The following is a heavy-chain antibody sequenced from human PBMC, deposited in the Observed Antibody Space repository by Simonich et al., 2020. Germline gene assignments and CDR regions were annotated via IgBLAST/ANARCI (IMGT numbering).Heavy chain of an antibody. CDR3: ARDPVVPAAIRNAFDI. D-gene: IGHD2-2*01. CDR1: GYTFTGYY. Sequence: QVQLVQSGAEVKKPGASVKVSCKASGYTFTGYYMHWVRQAPGQGLEWRGWINPNSGGTNYAKKFQGRVTMTRDTSISTAYMELSRLRSDDTAVYYCARDPVVPAAIRNAFDIWGKGTMVTVSS. V-gene: IGHV1-2*02. CDR2: INPNSGGT. J-gene: IGHJ3*02.